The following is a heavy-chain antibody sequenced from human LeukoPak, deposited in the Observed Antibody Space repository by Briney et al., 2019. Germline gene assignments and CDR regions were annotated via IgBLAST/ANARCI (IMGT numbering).Heavy chain of an antibody. V-gene: IGHV3-30*04. CDR3: ARAGPPFKCRGANFDY. D-gene: IGHD1-26*01. J-gene: IGHJ4*02. CDR1: GVTFSSYA. Sequence: GGSLRLSCAASGVTFSSYAMHWVRQAPGKGLEWVAVISYDGSNKYYADSVKGRFTTSRDNSKNTLYLQMSSLRAEDTAVYYCARAGPPFKCRGANFDYWGQGTLVTVSS. CDR2: ISYDGSNK.